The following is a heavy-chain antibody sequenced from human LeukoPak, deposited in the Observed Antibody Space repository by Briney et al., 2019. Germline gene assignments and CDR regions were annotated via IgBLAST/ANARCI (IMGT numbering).Heavy chain of an antibody. CDR3: ARNLETYGGNSHFWDI. CDR2: INPSGGST. CDR1: GYTFTSYY. D-gene: IGHD4-23*01. V-gene: IGHV1-46*01. J-gene: IGHJ3*02. Sequence: ASVKVSCKASGYTFTSYYMHWVRQAPGQGLEWMGIINPSGGSTSYAQKFQGRVTITADESTSTAYMELSSLRSEDTAVYYCARNLETYGGNSHFWDIWGQGTMVTVSS.